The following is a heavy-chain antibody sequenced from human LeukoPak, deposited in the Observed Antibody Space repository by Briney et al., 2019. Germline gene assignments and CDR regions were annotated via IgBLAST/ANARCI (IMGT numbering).Heavy chain of an antibody. CDR1: GFTFSSYE. V-gene: IGHV3-48*03. CDR3: ARGYNWNDEAFDI. Sequence: GGSLRLSCAASGFTFSSYEMNWVRQAPGKGLEWVSYISSSGSTIYYADSVKGRFTISRDNAKNSLYLQMNSLRAEDTAVYYCARGYNWNDEAFDIWGQGTMVTVSS. D-gene: IGHD1-20*01. J-gene: IGHJ3*02. CDR2: ISSSGSTI.